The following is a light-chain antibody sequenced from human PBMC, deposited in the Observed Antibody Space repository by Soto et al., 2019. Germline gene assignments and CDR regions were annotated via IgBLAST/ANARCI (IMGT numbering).Light chain of an antibody. CDR1: SSKFGAGYD. CDR3: QSYDSSLSGYV. CDR2: GNS. V-gene: IGLV1-40*01. Sequence: QSLLTQPPPVSGAPGQRVTISCTGNSSKFGAGYDVHWYQQLPGTAPKLLIYGNSNRPSGVPDRFSGSKSGTSASLAITGLQAEDEADYYCQSYDSSLSGYVFGTGTKVTVL. J-gene: IGLJ1*01.